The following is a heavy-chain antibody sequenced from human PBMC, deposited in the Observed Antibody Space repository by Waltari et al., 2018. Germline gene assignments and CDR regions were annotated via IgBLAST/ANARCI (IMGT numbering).Heavy chain of an antibody. Sequence: QVQLQESGPGLVKPSQTLSLTCTVSGGSISSGDYYLSWIRQPPGKGLEWIGYIYYSGSTYYNPSLKSRVTISVDTSKNQYSLKLSSVTAADTAVYYCARDYSQGTGYSSSWGQGTLVTVSS. CDR1: GGSISSGDYY. CDR3: ARDYSQGTGYSSS. CDR2: IYYSGST. V-gene: IGHV4-30-4*08. D-gene: IGHD6-13*01. J-gene: IGHJ4*02.